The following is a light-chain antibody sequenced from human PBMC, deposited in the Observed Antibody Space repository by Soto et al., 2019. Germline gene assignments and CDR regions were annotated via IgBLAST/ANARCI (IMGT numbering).Light chain of an antibody. J-gene: IGLJ1*01. CDR1: SSDVGGYNY. V-gene: IGLV2-8*01. Sequence: QSVLTQPPSASGSPGQSVTISCTGTSSDVGGYNYVSWYQQHPGKAPKLMIYAVSNRPSGVPDRFSGSKSGNTASLTVSGLQAEDEADYYCSSYAGSNNFVFGTGTKLTVL. CDR3: SSYAGSNNFV. CDR2: AVS.